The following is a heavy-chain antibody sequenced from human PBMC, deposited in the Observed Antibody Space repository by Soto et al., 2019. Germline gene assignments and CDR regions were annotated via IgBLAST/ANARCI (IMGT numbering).Heavy chain of an antibody. Sequence: SETLSLTCPVSGGSISSGGYYWSLIRQHPGKGLDWIWYIYYSGSTYYNPSLKSRVTISVDTYKNQFSLKLSSVNAEDTAVYYCARDLNNPDRGYYDSSGSELQAFDIWGQGTMVTVSS. CDR2: IYYSGST. V-gene: IGHV4-31*03. CDR3: ARDLNNPDRGYYDSSGSELQAFDI. CDR1: GGSISSGGYY. D-gene: IGHD3-22*01. J-gene: IGHJ3*02.